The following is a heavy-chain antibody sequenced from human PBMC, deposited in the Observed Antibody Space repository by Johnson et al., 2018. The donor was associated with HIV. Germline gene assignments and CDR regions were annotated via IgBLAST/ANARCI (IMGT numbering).Heavy chain of an antibody. D-gene: IGHD3-3*01. V-gene: IGHV3-20*04. CDR3: ARGAGYNFWSGYYAGRNAFDI. J-gene: IGHJ3*02. Sequence: VQLVESGGGVVRPGGSLRLSCVASGFTFDDYGMSWVRQAPGKGLEWVSGINWNGGSTGYAGSVKGRFTSARENAKNSLYLQMNSLRAGDTAVYYCARGAGYNFWSGYYAGRNAFDIWGQGTMVTVSS. CDR2: INWNGGST. CDR1: GFTFDDYG.